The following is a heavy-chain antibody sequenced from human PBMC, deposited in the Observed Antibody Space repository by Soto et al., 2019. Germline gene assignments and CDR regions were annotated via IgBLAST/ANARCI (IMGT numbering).Heavy chain of an antibody. CDR2: IIPILGIA. Sequence: SVKVSCKASGGTFSSYTISWVRQAPGQGLEWMGRIIPILGIANYAQKFQGRVTITADKSTSTAYMELSSLRSEDTAVYYCAGYCSSTSCYVNDFDYWGQGTLVTVSS. D-gene: IGHD2-2*01. CDR3: AGYCSSTSCYVNDFDY. V-gene: IGHV1-69*02. CDR1: GGTFSSYT. J-gene: IGHJ4*02.